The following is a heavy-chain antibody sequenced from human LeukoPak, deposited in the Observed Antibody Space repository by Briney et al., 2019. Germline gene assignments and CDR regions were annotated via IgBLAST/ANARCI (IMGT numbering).Heavy chain of an antibody. CDR2: IIPILGIA. Sequence: SVKVSCKASGGTFISYAISWVRQAPGQGLEWMGRIIPILGIANYAQKFQGRVTITADKSTSTAYMELSSLRSEDTAVYYCARGDYYDSSGPFGYWGQGTLVTVSS. J-gene: IGHJ4*02. D-gene: IGHD3-22*01. CDR3: ARGDYYDSSGPFGY. V-gene: IGHV1-69*04. CDR1: GGTFISYA.